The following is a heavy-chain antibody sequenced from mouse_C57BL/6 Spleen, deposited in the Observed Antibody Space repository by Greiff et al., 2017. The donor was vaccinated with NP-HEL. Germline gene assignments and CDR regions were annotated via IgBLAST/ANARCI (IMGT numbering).Heavy chain of an antibody. D-gene: IGHD3-2*02. J-gene: IGHJ3*01. Sequence: VQLQQSGPELVKPGASVKISCKASGYSFTGYYMNWVKQSPEKSLEWIGEINPSTGGTTYNQKFKAKATLTVDKSSSTAYMQRKSLSSEDSAVYYCAKLDSSGGCAYWGQGTLVTVSA. CDR1: GYSFTGYY. V-gene: IGHV1-42*01. CDR2: INPSTGGT. CDR3: AKLDSSGGCAY.